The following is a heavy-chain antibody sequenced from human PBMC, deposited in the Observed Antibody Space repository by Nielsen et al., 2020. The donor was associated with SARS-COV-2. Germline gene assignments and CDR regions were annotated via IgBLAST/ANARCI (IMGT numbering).Heavy chain of an antibody. D-gene: IGHD6-19*01. CDR3: AKDATSGWRTIDY. J-gene: IGHJ4*02. Sequence: SLKISCAASGFSFDDYAMYWVRQAPGKGLEWVSGISWNSGSIGYADSVKGRFTISRDNAKNSLYLQMNSLRAEDTALYYCAKDATSGWRTIDYWGQGTLVTVSS. CDR2: ISWNSGSI. CDR1: GFSFDDYA. V-gene: IGHV3-9*01.